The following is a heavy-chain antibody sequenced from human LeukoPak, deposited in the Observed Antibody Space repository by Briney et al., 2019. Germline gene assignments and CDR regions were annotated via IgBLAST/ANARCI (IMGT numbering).Heavy chain of an antibody. Sequence: ASVKVSCKASGYTFTDYYIHWVRQAPGQGLEWMGWINPNSGGTNYAQKFQGRVTMTRDTSISTAYMELSRLRSDDTAVYYCARQSRITMVRGVPPDDYWGQGTLVTVSS. CDR2: INPNSGGT. D-gene: IGHD3-10*01. V-gene: IGHV1-2*02. J-gene: IGHJ4*02. CDR1: GYTFTDYY. CDR3: ARQSRITMVRGVPPDDY.